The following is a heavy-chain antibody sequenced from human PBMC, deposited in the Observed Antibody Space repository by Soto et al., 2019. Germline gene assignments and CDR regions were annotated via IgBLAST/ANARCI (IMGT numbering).Heavy chain of an antibody. D-gene: IGHD2-15*01. CDR1: GYTFTSYG. CDR2: ISANNGNT. J-gene: IGHJ6*03. Sequence: ASVKVSCKASGYTFTSYGISWVRQAPGQGLEWMGWISANNGNTTYPQKLQDRVIVTRDTSTSTAYMELRSLRSEDTAVYYCAIDTGYCSGGSCVLYYMYVWGKGTTVTVSS. V-gene: IGHV1-18*01. CDR3: AIDTGYCSGGSCVLYYMYV.